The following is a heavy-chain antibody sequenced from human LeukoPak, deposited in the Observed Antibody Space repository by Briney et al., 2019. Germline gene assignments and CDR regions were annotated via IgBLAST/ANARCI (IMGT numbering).Heavy chain of an antibody. CDR3: AKVNYYQPYF. Sequence: GRSLRLSCAASGFTLSNYAMRWVLQAPGKGLEWVSTIDVTTGGSYYADSVKGRFTISRDTFQNTLYLQLNSLRVDDTAIYYCAKVNYYQPYFWGQGTLVTVSS. J-gene: IGHJ4*02. D-gene: IGHD2-2*01. CDR1: GFTLSNYA. V-gene: IGHV3-23*01. CDR2: IDVTTGGS.